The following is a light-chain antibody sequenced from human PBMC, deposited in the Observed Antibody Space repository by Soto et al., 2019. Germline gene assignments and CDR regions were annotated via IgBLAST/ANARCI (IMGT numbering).Light chain of an antibody. CDR2: GAS. CDR3: QQYNTYSPYT. CDR1: QSINNW. Sequence: DIQMTQSPSTLSASVGDRVTITCRASQSINNWLAWYQQKPGKAPKVVIYGASKLESGVPSRFCGSGSVTEFTLNISGLQPDDFATYYCQQYNTYSPYTFGQGTQLQI. V-gene: IGKV1-5*01. J-gene: IGKJ2*01.